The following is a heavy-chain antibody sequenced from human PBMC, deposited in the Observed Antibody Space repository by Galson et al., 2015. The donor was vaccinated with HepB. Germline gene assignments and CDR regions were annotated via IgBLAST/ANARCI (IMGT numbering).Heavy chain of an antibody. CDR1: GGSIGSSSYY. CDR2: IYYSGST. CDR3: ASRGEGSALAIYFDY. Sequence: ETLSLTCTVSGGSIGSSSYYWGWIRQPPGKGLEWIGSIYYSGSTFYNPSLKSRVTISVDTSKNQFSLKLSSVTATDTAVYYCASRGEGSALAIYFDYWGQGTLVTVSS. J-gene: IGHJ4*02. D-gene: IGHD3-10*01. V-gene: IGHV4-39*01.